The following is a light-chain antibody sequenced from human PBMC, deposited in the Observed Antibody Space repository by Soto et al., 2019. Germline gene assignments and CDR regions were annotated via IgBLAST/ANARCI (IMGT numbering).Light chain of an antibody. CDR1: LSIGSD. CDR2: GAS. J-gene: IGKJ2*01. CDR3: QQYGSSPYT. V-gene: IGKV3-20*01. Sequence: DIVLTQSPATLSLSPGERATLSCRASLSIGSDLGWYQQKPGQPPRLLIYGASSRATGIPDRFSGSGSGTDFTLTISRLEPEDFAVYYCQQYGSSPYTFGQGTKLEIK.